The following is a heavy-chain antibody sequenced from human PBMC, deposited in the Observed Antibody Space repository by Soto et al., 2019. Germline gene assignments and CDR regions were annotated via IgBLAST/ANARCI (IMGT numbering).Heavy chain of an antibody. V-gene: IGHV3-23*01. Sequence: GGSLRLSCAASGFTFSSYAMSWVRQAPGKGLEWVSAISGSGGSTYYADSVKGRFTISRDNSKNTLYLQMNSLRAEDTAVYYCAKGLPRITMIVVAPFDYWGQGTLVTVSS. D-gene: IGHD3-22*01. J-gene: IGHJ4*02. CDR3: AKGLPRITMIVVAPFDY. CDR2: ISGSGGST. CDR1: GFTFSSYA.